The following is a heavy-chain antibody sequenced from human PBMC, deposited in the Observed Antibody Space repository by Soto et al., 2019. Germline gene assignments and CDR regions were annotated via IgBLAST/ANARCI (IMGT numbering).Heavy chain of an antibody. Sequence: PRGSLRLSCASSGFTFSSYAMHWVRQAPGKGLEWVAVISYDGSNKYYADSVKGRFTISRDNSKNTLYLQMNSLRAEDTAVYYCARPEVVRIVVVNAFDSWGQATMVTV. D-gene: IGHD3-22*01. J-gene: IGHJ3*02. CDR1: GFTFSSYA. V-gene: IGHV3-30-3*01. CDR3: ARPEVVRIVVVNAFDS. CDR2: ISYDGSNK.